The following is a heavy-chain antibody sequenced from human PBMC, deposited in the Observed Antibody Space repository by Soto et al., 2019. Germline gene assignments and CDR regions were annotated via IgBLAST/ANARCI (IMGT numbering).Heavy chain of an antibody. Sequence: QVQLVQSGAEVKKPGSSVKVSCKASGGTFSSYTISWVRQAPGQGLEWMGRIIPIRGIANYAQKFQGRVTITADKSTSTAYMELSSLRSEDTAVYYCARDRLYYYDSNWGQGTLVTVSS. D-gene: IGHD3-22*01. CDR3: ARDRLYYYDSN. CDR2: IIPIRGIA. V-gene: IGHV1-69*08. J-gene: IGHJ4*02. CDR1: GGTFSSYT.